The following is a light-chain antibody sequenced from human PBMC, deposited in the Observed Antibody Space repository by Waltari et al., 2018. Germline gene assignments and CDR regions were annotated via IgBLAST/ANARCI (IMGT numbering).Light chain of an antibody. J-gene: IGKJ2*01. CDR3: QKYGSSPLYT. CDR1: QSVSSSD. V-gene: IGKV3-20*01. CDR2: AAS. Sequence: IVLTQSPGTLSLSPGERATLSSRASQSVSSSDLAWYQQKPGQAPRLLIYAASSRATGIPDRFSGSGSGTDFTLTNSRLEPEDFAVYYCQKYGSSPLYTFGQGTKLEI.